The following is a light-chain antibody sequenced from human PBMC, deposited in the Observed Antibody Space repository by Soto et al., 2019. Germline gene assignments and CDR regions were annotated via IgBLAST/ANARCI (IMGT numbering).Light chain of an antibody. CDR1: QSVSYSSNNKHY. CDR2: SAS. V-gene: IGKV4-1*01. J-gene: IGKJ4*01. Sequence: DIVMTQSPDSLAVSLGERATINCKSSQSVSYSSNNKHYLAWYQQKAGQPPKLLIYSASIRESGVPDRFSGCTCGTDLALTSSTLEDEDVSFYYCQQGIRVPYTFGGGTEVELK. CDR3: QQGIRVPYT.